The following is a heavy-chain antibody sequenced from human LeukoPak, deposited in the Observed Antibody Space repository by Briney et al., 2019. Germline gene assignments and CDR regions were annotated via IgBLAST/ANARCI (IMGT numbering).Heavy chain of an antibody. V-gene: IGHV5-51*01. CDR3: ARRLMYYYGSSGYDVAFDI. Sequence: GESLKISCKGSGYSFTNYWIGWVRQMPGKGLEWMGVIYPGDSDTIYSPSFQGQVTISADKSIITAYLQWSSLKASDTAMYYCARRLMYYYGSSGYDVAFDIWGQGTMVTVSS. CDR2: IYPGDSDT. J-gene: IGHJ3*02. D-gene: IGHD3-22*01. CDR1: GYSFTNYW.